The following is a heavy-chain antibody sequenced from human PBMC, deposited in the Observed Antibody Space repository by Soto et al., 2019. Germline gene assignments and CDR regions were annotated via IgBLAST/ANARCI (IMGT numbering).Heavy chain of an antibody. CDR1: GGTFSSYA. CDR3: ARWSKVVTPTPRFDP. D-gene: IGHD2-21*02. J-gene: IGHJ5*02. V-gene: IGHV1-69*13. Sequence: SVKVSCKASGGTFSSYAISWVRQAPGQGLEWMGGIIPIFGTANYAQKFQGRVTITADESTSTAYMELSSLRSEDTAVYYCARWSKVVTPTPRFDPWGQGTLVTVSS. CDR2: IIPIFGTA.